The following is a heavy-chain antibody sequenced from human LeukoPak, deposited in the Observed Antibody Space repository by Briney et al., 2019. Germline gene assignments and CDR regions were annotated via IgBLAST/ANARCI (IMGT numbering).Heavy chain of an antibody. J-gene: IGHJ4*02. CDR1: GFTFSSYG. CDR2: ISYDGGNK. D-gene: IGHD3-3*01. Sequence: GGSLRLSCAASGFTFSSYGMHWVRQAPGKGLEWVAVISYDGGNKYYADSVKGRFAISRDNSKNTLYPQMNSLRAEDTAVYYCAKGFLEWLLADYWGQGTLVTVSS. V-gene: IGHV3-30*18. CDR3: AKGFLEWLLADY.